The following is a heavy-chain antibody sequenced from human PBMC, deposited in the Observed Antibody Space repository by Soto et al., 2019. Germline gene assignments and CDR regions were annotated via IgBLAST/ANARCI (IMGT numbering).Heavy chain of an antibody. V-gene: IGHV1-18*01. Sequence: QVQLVQSGAEVKKPGASVKVSCKASGYTFTSYGISWVRQAPGQGLEWMGWISAYNGNTDYAQKLQGRVTMTTDTSTSTAYMELRSLRSDDTAVYYCASLVRDTAGDYYYGMDVWGQGTTVTVSS. J-gene: IGHJ6*02. D-gene: IGHD5-18*01. CDR2: ISAYNGNT. CDR3: ASLVRDTAGDYYYGMDV. CDR1: GYTFTSYG.